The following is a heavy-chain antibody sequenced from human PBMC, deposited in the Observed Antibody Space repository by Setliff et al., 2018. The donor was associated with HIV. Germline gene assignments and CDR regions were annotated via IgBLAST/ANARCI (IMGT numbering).Heavy chain of an antibody. CDR1: GFIFSDCF. CDR3: ARDWRYGYDLNFDY. J-gene: IGHJ4*02. Sequence: PGGSLRLSCAGSDSGDSGFIFSDCFMTWVRQAPGKGLEWLCYISSSGTTTYYGDSVKGRFTISRDNAKNSVHLQMNSLRVEDTAMYYCARDWRYGYDLNFDYWGQGTLVTVSS. D-gene: IGHD5-12*01. CDR2: ISSSGTTT. V-gene: IGHV3-11*04.